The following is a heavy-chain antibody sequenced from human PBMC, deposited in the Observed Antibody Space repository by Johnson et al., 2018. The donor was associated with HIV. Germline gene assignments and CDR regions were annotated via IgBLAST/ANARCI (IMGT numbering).Heavy chain of an antibody. V-gene: IGHV3-30*04. Sequence: QVQLVESGGGVVQPGRSLRLSCAASGFTFSSYAMNWVRQAPGKGLEWVAVISYDGTYNYYADSVKGRFTISRDNSKNTLYLQMNSLRVDDTAVYHCARPSVMTTLTTTPWAFDIWGQGTMVTVSS. J-gene: IGHJ3*02. D-gene: IGHD4-17*01. CDR3: ARPSVMTTLTTTPWAFDI. CDR2: ISYDGTYN. CDR1: GFTFSSYA.